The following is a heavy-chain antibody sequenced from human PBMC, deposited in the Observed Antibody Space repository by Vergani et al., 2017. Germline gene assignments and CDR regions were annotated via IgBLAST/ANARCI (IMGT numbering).Heavy chain of an antibody. Sequence: EVQLLESGGGLVQPGGSLRLSCAASGFTFSSYAMSWVRQAPGKGLEWGSAISCSGGSTYYADSVKGRFTISRDNSKNKLYLQMNSLRAADTAVYYCASRYCSSTSCRANFDYWGQGTLVTVSS. CDR1: GFTFSSYA. CDR2: ISCSGGST. J-gene: IGHJ4*02. V-gene: IGHV3-23*01. D-gene: IGHD2-2*01. CDR3: ASRYCSSTSCRANFDY.